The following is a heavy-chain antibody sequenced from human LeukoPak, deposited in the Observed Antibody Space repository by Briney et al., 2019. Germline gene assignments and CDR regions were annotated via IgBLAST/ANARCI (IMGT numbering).Heavy chain of an antibody. CDR1: GGSISSGDYY. CDR3: ARDGPQLWSYFDY. V-gene: IGHV4-61*08. Sequence: PSETLSLTCTVSGGSISSGDYYWSWIRQPPGKGLEWIGYIYYSGSTNYNPSLKSRVTMSVDTSKNQFSLKLSSVTAADTAVYYCARDGPQLWSYFDYWGQGTLVTVSS. D-gene: IGHD5-18*01. CDR2: IYYSGST. J-gene: IGHJ4*02.